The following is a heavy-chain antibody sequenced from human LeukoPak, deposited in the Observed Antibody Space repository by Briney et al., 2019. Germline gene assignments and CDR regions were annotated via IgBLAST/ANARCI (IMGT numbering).Heavy chain of an antibody. CDR2: INPNSGGT. Sequence: ASVKVSRKASGYTFTGYYMHWVRQAPGQGLEWMGWINPNSGGTNYAQKFQGRVTMTRDTSISTAYMELSRLRSDDTAVYYCARAATRDYDFWSGYYGDDWFDPWGQGTLVTVSS. CDR3: ARAATRDYDFWSGYYGDDWFDP. J-gene: IGHJ5*02. D-gene: IGHD3-3*01. V-gene: IGHV1-2*02. CDR1: GYTFTGYY.